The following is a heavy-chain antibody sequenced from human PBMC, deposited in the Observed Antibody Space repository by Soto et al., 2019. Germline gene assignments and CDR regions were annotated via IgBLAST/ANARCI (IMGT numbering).Heavy chain of an antibody. CDR1: GFSLSTSGMC. V-gene: IGHV2-70*01. Sequence: PGPTLVNPTQTLTLTCTFSGFSLSTSGMCVSWIRHPPVKALEWLALIDWDDDKYYSTSLKKRLTIYKETSKNKVVLTMTNMDHVETATYYCARISSLRGDSSSYGGWFDXWGQVTLVTVS. CDR3: ARISSLRGDSSSYGGWFDX. D-gene: IGHD6-6*01. CDR2: IDWDDDK. J-gene: IGHJ5*02.